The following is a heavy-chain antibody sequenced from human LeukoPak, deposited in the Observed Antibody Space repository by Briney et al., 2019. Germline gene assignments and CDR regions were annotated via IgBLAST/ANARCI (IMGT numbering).Heavy chain of an antibody. CDR3: ARLYYYDSSCSINWFDP. J-gene: IGHJ5*02. CDR1: GYTFTGYY. V-gene: IGHV1-2*06. CDR2: INPNSGGT. Sequence: ASVKVSCKASGYTFTGYYIHWVRQAPGQGLEWMGRINPNSGGTNYAQKFQGSVTMTRDTSISTAYMELSRLRSDDTAVYYCARLYYYDSSCSINWFDPWGQGTLVTVSS. D-gene: IGHD3-22*01.